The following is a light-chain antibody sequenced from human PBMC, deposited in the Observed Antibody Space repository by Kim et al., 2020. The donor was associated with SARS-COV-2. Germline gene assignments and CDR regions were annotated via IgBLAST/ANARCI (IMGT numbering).Light chain of an antibody. CDR3: MQGTQFPRT. V-gene: IGKV2-24*01. Sequence: DIVMTQTPLSSPVTLGQPASISCRSRQSLVHGDGNTYLSWLQQRPGQPPRLLLYKVSTRFSGVPDRFSGSGAGTDFTLKISRVEAEDVGIYFCMQGTQFPRTFGQGTKVDIK. CDR2: KVS. CDR1: QSLVHGDGNTY. J-gene: IGKJ1*01.